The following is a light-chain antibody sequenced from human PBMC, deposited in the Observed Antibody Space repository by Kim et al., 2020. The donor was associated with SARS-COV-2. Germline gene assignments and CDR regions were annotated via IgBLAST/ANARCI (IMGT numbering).Light chain of an antibody. J-gene: IGKJ4*01. CDR2: DTS. Sequence: LSPGEGATLSCRASQNIGGQLGWYQQKPGKAPRLLIFDTSNRAAGIPARFSGSGSETDFTLTISSLEPEDFAVYFCQQRSNWPLTFGGGTKVDIK. CDR1: QNIGGQ. CDR3: QQRSNWPLT. V-gene: IGKV3-11*01.